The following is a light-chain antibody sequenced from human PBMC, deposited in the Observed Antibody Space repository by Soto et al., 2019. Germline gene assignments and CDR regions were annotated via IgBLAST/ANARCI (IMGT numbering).Light chain of an antibody. V-gene: IGKV1-12*01. CDR3: QQANSFPFA. Sequence: DFQMTQSPSTLSASVGDRFTITCRASQGIHTWLAWYQQKPGKAPKLLIYDASSLQSGVPSRFSGSGYGTEFTLTISSLQPEDFATYYCQQANSFPFAFGPGTKVDI. CDR1: QGIHTW. J-gene: IGKJ3*01. CDR2: DAS.